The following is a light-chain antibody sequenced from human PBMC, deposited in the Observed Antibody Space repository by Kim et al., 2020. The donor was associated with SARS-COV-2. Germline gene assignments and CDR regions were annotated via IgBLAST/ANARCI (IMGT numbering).Light chain of an antibody. CDR2: GAS. CDR3: QQNNNGPST. V-gene: IGKV3-15*01. J-gene: IGKJ2*01. Sequence: EIVMTQSPATLSVSPGERATLSCRASQSVSSNLAWYQQKPGQAPRLLIYGASTRATGIPSRFSGSGSGTEFTLTISSLQSEDFAVYSSQQNNNGPSTFGRGTKLEI. CDR1: QSVSSN.